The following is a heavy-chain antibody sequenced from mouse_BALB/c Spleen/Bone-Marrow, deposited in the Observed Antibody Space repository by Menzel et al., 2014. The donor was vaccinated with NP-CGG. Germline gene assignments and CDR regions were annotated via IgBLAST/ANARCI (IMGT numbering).Heavy chain of an antibody. CDR3: ARDENVGIYWYFDV. Sequence: EVQLVESGGGSVQPGGSLRLSCATSGFTFTDYYMSWVRPPPGKALEWLVFIRYKANGYTTEYSASVKGRLTISRDNSQRILYLQMNTLRAEDSATYYCARDENVGIYWYFDVWGAGTTVIVSS. J-gene: IGHJ1*01. CDR1: GFTFTDYY. CDR2: IRYKANGYTT. V-gene: IGHV7-3*02.